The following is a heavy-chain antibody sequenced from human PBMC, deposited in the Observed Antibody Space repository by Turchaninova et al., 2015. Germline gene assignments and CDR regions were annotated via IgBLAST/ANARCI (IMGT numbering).Heavy chain of an antibody. Sequence: VQSGAEVNNPGASVKVSCQASGYTFTTAGVSWVRQAPGQGLECMGWINTNSGNTIYAQKFQGRVTMTTDTSTSTAYMELRSLTSDDTAVYYCAKGVRGPDYWGQGTLVIVSS. D-gene: IGHD3-3*01. J-gene: IGHJ4*02. CDR3: AKGVRGPDY. CDR1: GYTFTTAG. V-gene: IGHV1-18*04. CDR2: INTNSGNT.